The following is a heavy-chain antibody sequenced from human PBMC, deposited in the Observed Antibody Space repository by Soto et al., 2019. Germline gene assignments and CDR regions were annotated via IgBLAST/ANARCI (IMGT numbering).Heavy chain of an antibody. J-gene: IGHJ5*01. CDR2: IYYSGTT. Sequence: QVQLQESGPGLVKPSETLSLTCTVSGGSISGYYWSWIRQPPGKGLQWIGYIYYSGTTNYSPSLECRVTISLDTSKNLFSLQLTSVTAADTAIYSCAREYYNDGPGYYAFDSWGPGTLVTVSS. D-gene: IGHD3-22*01. V-gene: IGHV4-59*01. CDR3: AREYYNDGPGYYAFDS. CDR1: GGSISGYY.